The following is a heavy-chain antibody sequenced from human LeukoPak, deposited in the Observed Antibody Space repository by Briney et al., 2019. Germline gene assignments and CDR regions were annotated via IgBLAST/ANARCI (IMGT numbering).Heavy chain of an antibody. CDR2: INPNSGGT. CDR1: GYTFTGYY. V-gene: IGHV1-2*02. J-gene: IGHJ6*03. D-gene: IGHD3-10*01. Sequence: GASVKVSCKASGYTFTGYYMHWVRQAPGKGLEWMGWINPNSGGTNYAQKLQGRVTMTRDTSISTAYMELSRLRSDDTAVYYCARARSYYYCSGSYYYYYMDVWGKGTTVTVSS. CDR3: ARARSYYYCSGSYYYYYMDV.